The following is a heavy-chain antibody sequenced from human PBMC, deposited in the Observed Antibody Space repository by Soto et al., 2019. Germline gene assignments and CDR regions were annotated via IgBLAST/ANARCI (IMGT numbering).Heavy chain of an antibody. D-gene: IGHD6-13*01. Sequence: VGSLRLSCAASGFSFNIAWMSWVRQAPGKGLEWVGRIKSKNDGGTTDFAAPVKGRFTISRDDSKNTVYLQMNSLKIEDTAVYYCTTGLAAAGTNYWGQGTLVTVSS. J-gene: IGHJ4*02. CDR2: IKSKNDGGTT. V-gene: IGHV3-15*01. CDR3: TTGLAAAGTNY. CDR1: GFSFNIAW.